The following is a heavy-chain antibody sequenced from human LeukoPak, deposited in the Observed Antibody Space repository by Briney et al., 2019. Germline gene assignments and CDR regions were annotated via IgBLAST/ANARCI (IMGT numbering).Heavy chain of an antibody. CDR2: IKQDGSEK. J-gene: IGHJ4*02. Sequence: GGSLRLSCVASGFTFSSYWMSWVRQAPGKGLEWVANIKQDGSEKYYVDSVKGRFTISRDNAKNSLYLQMNSLRAEDTALYYCAKDIGDGYNSGYFDYWGQGTLVTVSS. D-gene: IGHD5-24*01. V-gene: IGHV3-7*03. CDR3: AKDIGDGYNSGYFDY. CDR1: GFTFSSYW.